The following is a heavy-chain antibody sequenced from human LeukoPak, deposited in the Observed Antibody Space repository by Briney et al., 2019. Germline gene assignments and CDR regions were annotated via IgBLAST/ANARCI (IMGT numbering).Heavy chain of an antibody. D-gene: IGHD5-18*01. V-gene: IGHV4-4*07. CDR2: IYTSGST. Sequence: SETLSLTCTVPGGSISSYYWSWIRQPAGKGLEWIGRIYTSGSTNYNPSLKSRVTISVDTSKNQFSLKLSSVTAADTAVYYCASEGRLYSSFDYWGQGTLVTVSS. J-gene: IGHJ4*02. CDR3: ASEGRLYSSFDY. CDR1: GGSISSYY.